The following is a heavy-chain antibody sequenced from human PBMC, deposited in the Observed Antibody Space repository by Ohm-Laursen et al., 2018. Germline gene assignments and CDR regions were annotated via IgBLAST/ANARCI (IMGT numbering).Heavy chain of an antibody. J-gene: IGHJ4*02. V-gene: IGHV3-9*01. CDR3: AKDRFSGSGSSFDY. D-gene: IGHD6-19*01. Sequence: SLRLSCAASGFTFDDYAIHWVRQAPGKGLEWVSGISRNSGSIGYADSVKGRFTISRDNAKNSLYLQMNSLRPEDTALYYCAKDRFSGSGSSFDYWGQGTLVTVPS. CDR1: GFTFDDYA. CDR2: ISRNSGSI.